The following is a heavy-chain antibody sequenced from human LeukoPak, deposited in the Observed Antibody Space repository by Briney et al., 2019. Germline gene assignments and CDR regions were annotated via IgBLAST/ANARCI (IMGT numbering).Heavy chain of an antibody. CDR1: GGSFSGYY. CDR3: ARTTDYYGSGSSPYYFDY. Sequence: SDTLSLTCAVYGGSFSGYYWSWSRQPPGKGLEWRGEINHSGSTNYNPSLNSRVTISVDTSKNQFSLKLSSVPAADTAVYYCARTTDYYGSGSSPYYFDYWGQGTLVTVSS. D-gene: IGHD3-10*01. J-gene: IGHJ4*02. V-gene: IGHV4-34*01. CDR2: INHSGST.